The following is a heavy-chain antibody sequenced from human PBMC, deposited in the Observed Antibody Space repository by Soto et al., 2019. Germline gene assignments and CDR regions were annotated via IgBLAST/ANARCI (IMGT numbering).Heavy chain of an antibody. CDR1: GLIFSGHS. V-gene: IGHV3-21*06. Sequence: GALRLSCVASGLIFSGHSFSWVRQAPGKGLEWVSSISIVPNSMYYADSVKGRFTISRDNAKNTMYLEMDSLRVEDTAVYLCARELQSPTEGHWGKGTLVTVSS. CDR3: ARELQSPTEGH. CDR2: ISIVPNSM. J-gene: IGHJ4*02.